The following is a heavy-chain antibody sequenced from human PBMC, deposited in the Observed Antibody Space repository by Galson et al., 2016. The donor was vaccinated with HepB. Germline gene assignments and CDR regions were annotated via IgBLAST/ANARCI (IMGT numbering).Heavy chain of an antibody. D-gene: IGHD5-18*01. Sequence: SLRLSCAASGLTFNRHAMHWVRQTPGKGLEWVAVLSPDGSNSHHADSVKGRFTISRDNSKNSLYLQMGSLRTEDTALYYCTKEKGGPRWVTFDYWGQGTLVTVSS. V-gene: IGHV3-30-3*01. J-gene: IGHJ4*02. CDR1: GLTFNRHA. CDR3: TKEKGGPRWVTFDY. CDR2: LSPDGSNS.